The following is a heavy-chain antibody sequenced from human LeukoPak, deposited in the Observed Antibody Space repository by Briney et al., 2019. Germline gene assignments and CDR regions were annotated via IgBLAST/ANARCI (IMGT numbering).Heavy chain of an antibody. V-gene: IGHV3-23*01. CDR2: IGGTGRT. D-gene: IGHD1-1*01. J-gene: IGHJ3*02. Sequence: GGSLRLSCAASGFAFSSYVINWVREAPGPRLEWVSAIGGTGRTYYADPAKGRFTISRDNSKNTVFLQMNSLRAEDTAIFYCAKDMTTRGAFDIWCQGTMVTVSS. CDR3: AKDMTTRGAFDI. CDR1: GFAFSSYV.